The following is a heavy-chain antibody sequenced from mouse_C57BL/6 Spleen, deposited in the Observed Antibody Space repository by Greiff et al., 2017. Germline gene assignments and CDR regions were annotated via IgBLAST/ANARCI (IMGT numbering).Heavy chain of an antibody. J-gene: IGHJ3*01. D-gene: IGHD1-2*01. Sequence: QVQLKESGAELARPGASVKLSCKASGYTFTSYGISWVKQRTGQGLEWIGEIYPRSGNTYYNEKFKGKATLTADKSSSTAYMELRSLTSEDSAVYFCARRLEGFAYWGQGTLVTVSA. CDR2: IYPRSGNT. CDR3: ARRLEGFAY. V-gene: IGHV1-81*01. CDR1: GYTFTSYG.